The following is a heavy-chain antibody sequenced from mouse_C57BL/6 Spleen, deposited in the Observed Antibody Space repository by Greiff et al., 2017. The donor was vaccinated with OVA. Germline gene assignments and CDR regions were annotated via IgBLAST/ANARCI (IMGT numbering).Heavy chain of an antibody. J-gene: IGHJ1*03. D-gene: IGHD2-5*01. CDR1: GYTFTDYY. Sequence: QVQLKESGAELVRPGASVKLSCKASGYTFTDYYINWVKQRPGQGLEWIARIYPGSGNTYYNEKFKGKATLTAEKSSSTAYMQLSSLTSEDSAVYFCARRDSNYGDFDVWGTGTTVTVSS. CDR3: ARRDSNYGDFDV. V-gene: IGHV1-76*01. CDR2: IYPGSGNT.